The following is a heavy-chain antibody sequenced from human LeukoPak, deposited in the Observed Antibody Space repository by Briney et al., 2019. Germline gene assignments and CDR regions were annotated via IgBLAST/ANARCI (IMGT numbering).Heavy chain of an antibody. V-gene: IGHV3-23*01. CDR3: ARAGLRFLEWKLQPFDY. D-gene: IGHD3-3*01. CDR1: GFTFSSYA. Sequence: GGSLRLSCAASGFTFSSYAMSWVRQAPGKGLEWVSAISGSGGSTYYADSVKGRFTISRDNSKNTLYLQMNSLRAEDTAVYYCARAGLRFLEWKLQPFDYWGQGTLVTVSS. J-gene: IGHJ4*02. CDR2: ISGSGGST.